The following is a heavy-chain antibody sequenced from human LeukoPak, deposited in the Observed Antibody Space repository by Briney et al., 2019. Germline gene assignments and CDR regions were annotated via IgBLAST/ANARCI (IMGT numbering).Heavy chain of an antibody. V-gene: IGHV4-39*01. D-gene: IGHD6-19*01. J-gene: IGHJ4*02. CDR1: GGSISSSSYY. CDR3: ARDSGRSSGWYSSHPIEQEYYFDY. Sequence: SQTLSLTCTVSGGSISSSSYYWGWIRQPPGKGLEGFVRIYYGGSPYYNPSLKSRVTISVDTSKKQFSLKLSSVTAADTAVYYCARDSGRSSGWYSSHPIEQEYYFDYWGQGTLVTVSS. CDR2: IYYGGSP.